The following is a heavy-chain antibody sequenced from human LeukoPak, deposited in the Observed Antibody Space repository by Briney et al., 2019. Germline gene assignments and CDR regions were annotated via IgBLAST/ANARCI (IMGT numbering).Heavy chain of an antibody. V-gene: IGHV3-53*01. CDR1: GFTVSSNY. CDR3: ARARQGFDP. CDR2: IYSGGST. J-gene: IGHJ5*02. Sequence: GGSLRLSCAVSGFTVSSNYMNWVRQAPGKGLEWVSVIYSGGSTYYADSVKGRFTISRDNSKNTLDLQMKSLRAEDTAVYYCARARQGFDPWGQGTLVTVSS.